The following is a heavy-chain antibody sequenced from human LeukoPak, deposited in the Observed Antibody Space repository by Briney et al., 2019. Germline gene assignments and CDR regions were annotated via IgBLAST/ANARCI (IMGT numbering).Heavy chain of an antibody. CDR3: ARDQIAAAATGFDY. CDR1: GFTFDDYA. J-gene: IGHJ4*02. D-gene: IGHD6-13*01. CDR2: ISWNSGSI. Sequence: PGGSLRLSCAASGFTFDDYAMHWVRQAPGKGLEWVSGISWNSGSIGYADSVKGRFTISRDNAKNSLYLQMNSLRAEDTALYYCARDQIAAAATGFDYWGQGTLVTVSS. V-gene: IGHV3-9*01.